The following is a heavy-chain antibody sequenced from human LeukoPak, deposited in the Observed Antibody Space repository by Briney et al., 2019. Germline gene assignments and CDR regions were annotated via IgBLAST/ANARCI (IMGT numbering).Heavy chain of an antibody. Sequence: PSGTLSLTCAVSGGSISSSNWWSWVRQPPGKGLEWIGEIYHSGSTNYNPSLKSRVTISVDKSKNQFSLKLSSVTAADTAVYYCARSLEDYYGSGSYRYYYYMDVWGKGTTVTVSS. V-gene: IGHV4-4*02. CDR2: IYHSGST. J-gene: IGHJ6*03. CDR1: GGSISSSNW. D-gene: IGHD3-10*01. CDR3: ARSLEDYYGSGSYRYYYYMDV.